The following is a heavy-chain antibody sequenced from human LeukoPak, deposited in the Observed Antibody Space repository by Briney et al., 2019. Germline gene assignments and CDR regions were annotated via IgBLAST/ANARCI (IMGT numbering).Heavy chain of an antibody. CDR1: GGSFSGYY. D-gene: IGHD2-8*01. CDR2: INHSGST. V-gene: IGHV4-34*01. Sequence: PXETLSLXCAVYGGSFSGYYWSWIRQPPGKGLEWIGEINHSGSTNYNPSLKSRVTISVDTSKNQFSLKLSSVTAADTAGYYCAXXRETKAVNWFDPWGQGTLVTVSS. CDR3: AXXRETKAVNWFDP. J-gene: IGHJ5*02.